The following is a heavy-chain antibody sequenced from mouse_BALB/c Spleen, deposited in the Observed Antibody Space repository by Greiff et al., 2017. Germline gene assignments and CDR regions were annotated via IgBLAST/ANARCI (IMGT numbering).Heavy chain of an antibody. CDR1: GYTFTSYW. CDR3: ARKDPYYRYGYAMDY. J-gene: IGHJ4*01. Sequence: QVQLKESGAELVKPGASVKLSCKASGYTFTSYWMHWVKQRPGQGLEWIGEINPSNGRTNYNEKFKSKATLTVDKSSSTAYMQLSSLTSEDSAVYYCARKDPYYRYGYAMDYWGQGTSVTVSS. CDR2: INPSNGRT. D-gene: IGHD2-14*01. V-gene: IGHV1S81*02.